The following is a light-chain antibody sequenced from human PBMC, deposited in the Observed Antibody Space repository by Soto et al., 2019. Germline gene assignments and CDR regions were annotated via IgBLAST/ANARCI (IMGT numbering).Light chain of an antibody. V-gene: IGKV1-5*01. CDR1: QTIHSW. CDR2: DAS. J-gene: IGKJ1*01. CDR3: QQYDSDSSGT. Sequence: IQMTQSPSTLSASVGARVTITRRASQTIHSWLAWYPQKPGKAPKVLIFDASSLKTGVPSRFSGSGSGTEFTLTISNLQPDDFAPYYCQQYDSDSSGTFGQGPKVDIK.